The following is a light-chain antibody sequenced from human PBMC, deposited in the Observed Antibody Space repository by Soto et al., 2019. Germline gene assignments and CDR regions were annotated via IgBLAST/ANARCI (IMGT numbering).Light chain of an antibody. CDR1: QSVGTY. J-gene: IGKJ1*01. Sequence: DILLTQSPSTLYFGQGRRATLSFMASQSVGTYLAWYQQKPGQAPRLLIYDASSRATGIPDRFSGSGSGTEFTLTISILQSEDFAVYYCPQATNWLGTFGQGTKVDIK. CDR2: DAS. V-gene: IGKV3-11*01. CDR3: PQATNWLGT.